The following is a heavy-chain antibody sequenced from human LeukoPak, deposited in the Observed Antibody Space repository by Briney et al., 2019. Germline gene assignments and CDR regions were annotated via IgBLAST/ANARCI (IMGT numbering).Heavy chain of an antibody. J-gene: IGHJ4*02. Sequence: SETLSLTCGVSGGAITNYYWNWIRQAPGKGLEWLGYIYYTGSTTYNPSVKSRITISLDTSKKQISLKLRSVTAADTAVYYCARGGEGGKMATILIYWGQGTLVTVSS. CDR2: IYYTGST. D-gene: IGHD5-24*01. V-gene: IGHV4-59*01. CDR1: GGAITNYY. CDR3: ARGGEGGKMATILIY.